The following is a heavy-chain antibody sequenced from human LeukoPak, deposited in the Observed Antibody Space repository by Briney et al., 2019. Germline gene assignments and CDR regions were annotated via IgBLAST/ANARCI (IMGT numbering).Heavy chain of an antibody. J-gene: IGHJ6*02. CDR1: GYTFTSYY. V-gene: IGHV1-46*01. CDR3: ARQIAVAGTHYYHGMDV. Sequence: ASVKVSCKASGYTFTSYYMHWVRQAPGQGLEWMGIINPSGGSTSYAQKFQGRVTMTRDTSTSTVYMELSSLRSEDTAVYYCARQIAVAGTHYYHGMDVWGQGTTVTVSS. CDR2: INPSGGST. D-gene: IGHD6-19*01.